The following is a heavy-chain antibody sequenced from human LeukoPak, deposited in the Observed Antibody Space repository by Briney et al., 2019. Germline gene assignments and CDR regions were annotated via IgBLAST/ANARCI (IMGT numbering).Heavy chain of an antibody. CDR2: IIPIFGTA. Sequence: SVKVSCKASGGTFSSYAISWVRQAPGQGLEWMRGIIPIFGTANYAQEFQGRVTVTADESTSTAYMELSSLRSEDTAVYYCARRYYDFAFDIWGQGTMVTVSS. CDR1: GGTFSSYA. D-gene: IGHD3-3*01. CDR3: ARRYYDFAFDI. V-gene: IGHV1-69*01. J-gene: IGHJ3*02.